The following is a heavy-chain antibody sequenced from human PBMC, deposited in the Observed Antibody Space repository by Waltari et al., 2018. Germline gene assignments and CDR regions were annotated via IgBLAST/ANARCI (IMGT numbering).Heavy chain of an antibody. D-gene: IGHD3-3*01. CDR1: GRTFAGYA. Sequence: DGQLLESGGSLVQPGWSLSPSCNASGRTFAGYAMSWVRQAPGKGLEWVSIISQSGDRTDYGDAVRGRFNISRDNSQNMLYLEMNSLRVDDTAVYYCASTFFHWGQGTLVTVFS. V-gene: IGHV3-23*01. CDR2: ISQSGDRT. J-gene: IGHJ1*01. CDR3: ASTFFH.